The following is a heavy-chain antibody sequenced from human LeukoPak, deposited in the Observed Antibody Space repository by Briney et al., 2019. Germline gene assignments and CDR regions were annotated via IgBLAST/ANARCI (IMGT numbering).Heavy chain of an antibody. CDR2: ISSSGSTI. CDR3: ARGDIVVVVAATVFDY. D-gene: IGHD2-15*01. J-gene: IGHJ4*02. V-gene: IGHV3-11*01. CDR1: GFTFSDYY. Sequence: PGGSLRLSCAASGFTFSDYYMSWIRQAPGKGLEWVSYISSSGSTICYADSVKGRFTISRDNAKNSLYLQMNSLRAEDTAVYYCARGDIVVVVAATVFDYWGQGTLVTVSS.